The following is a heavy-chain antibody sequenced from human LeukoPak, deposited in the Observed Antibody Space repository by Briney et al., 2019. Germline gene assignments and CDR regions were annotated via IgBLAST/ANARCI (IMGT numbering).Heavy chain of an antibody. CDR2: IYYSGST. CDR1: GGSISSSSYY. D-gene: IGHD2-2*01. V-gene: IGHV4-39*07. J-gene: IGHJ4*02. CDR3: ARDGGSSFRYFDY. Sequence: SETLSLTCTVSGGSISSSSYYWGWIRQPPGKGLEWIGSIYYSGSTYYNPSLKSRVTIPVDTSKNQFSLKLSSVTAADTAVYYCARDGGSSFRYFDYWGQGTLVTVSS.